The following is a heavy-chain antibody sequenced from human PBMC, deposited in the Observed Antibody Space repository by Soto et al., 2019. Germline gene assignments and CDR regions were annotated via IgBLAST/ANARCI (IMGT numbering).Heavy chain of an antibody. J-gene: IGHJ4*02. Sequence: QVQLVESGGGVVQPGRSLRLSCAASGFTFSSYGMHWVRQAPGKGLEWVAVIWYDGSNKYYADSVKGRFTISRDNSKNTLYLQMNSLRAEDTAVYYCARGVGILGATAPFDYWGQGTLVTVSS. D-gene: IGHD1-26*01. V-gene: IGHV3-33*01. CDR3: ARGVGILGATAPFDY. CDR1: GFTFSSYG. CDR2: IWYDGSNK.